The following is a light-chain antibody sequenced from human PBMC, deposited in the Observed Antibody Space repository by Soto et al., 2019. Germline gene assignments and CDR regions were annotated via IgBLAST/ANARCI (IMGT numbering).Light chain of an antibody. CDR1: SSNVGSYNF. Sequence: QSVLTQPASVSGSPGQSITISCTGTSSNVGSYNFVSWYRQYAGKAPELIIYEVSQRPSTFFNRFSGSKSGNTASLTVSGLQSDDEADYYCCSYAGNNTLVFGGGTKVTVL. J-gene: IGLJ3*02. V-gene: IGLV2-23*02. CDR2: EVS. CDR3: CSYAGNNTLV.